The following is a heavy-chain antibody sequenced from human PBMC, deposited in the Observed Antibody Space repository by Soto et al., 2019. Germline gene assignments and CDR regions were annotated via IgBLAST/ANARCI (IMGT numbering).Heavy chain of an antibody. CDR2: ISYNSGHI. Sequence: LRLSCAVPGFTFSSYTMNWVRQAPGKGLEWVASISYNSGHIYYADSLQGRFTISRDNSKNSLYLQMNSLRAEDTAIYYCARDGRYNSGWPVGLDVWGQGTTVTVSS. CDR1: GFTFSSYT. CDR3: ARDGRYNSGWPVGLDV. J-gene: IGHJ6*02. D-gene: IGHD5-12*01. V-gene: IGHV3-21*01.